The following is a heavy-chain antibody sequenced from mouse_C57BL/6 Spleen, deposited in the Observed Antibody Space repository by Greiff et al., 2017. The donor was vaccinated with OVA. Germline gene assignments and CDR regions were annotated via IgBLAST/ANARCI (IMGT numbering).Heavy chain of an antibody. Sequence: QVQLQQPGAELVKPGASVKLSCKASGYTFTSYWMQWVKQRPGQGLEWIGEIDPSDSYTNYNQKFKGKATLTVDTSSSTAYMQLSSLTSEDSAVYYCAPVGPMDYWGQGTSVTVSS. V-gene: IGHV1-50*01. D-gene: IGHD4-1*01. J-gene: IGHJ4*01. CDR1: GYTFTSYW. CDR2: IDPSDSYT. CDR3: APVGPMDY.